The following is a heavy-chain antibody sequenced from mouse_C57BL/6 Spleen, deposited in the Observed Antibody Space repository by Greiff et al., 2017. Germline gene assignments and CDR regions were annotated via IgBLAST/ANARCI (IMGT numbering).Heavy chain of an antibody. Sequence: VQLQQPGAELVKPGASVKLSCKASGYTFTSYWMQWVKQRPGQGLEWIGEIDPSDSNTNYNQKFKCKATLTVATATSTAYMQLSSLTSADSAVDCGARTVVSSLYADVWGTGTTRTVSS. D-gene: IGHD1-1*01. V-gene: IGHV1-50*01. CDR1: GYTFTSYW. J-gene: IGHJ1*03. CDR2: IDPSDSNT. CDR3: ARTVVSSLYADV.